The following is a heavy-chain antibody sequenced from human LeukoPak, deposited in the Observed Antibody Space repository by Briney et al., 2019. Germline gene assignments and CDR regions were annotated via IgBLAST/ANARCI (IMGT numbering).Heavy chain of an antibody. CDR1: GFRFTSYW. Sequence: GGALKISCKGSGFRFTSYWIGRVRQMPGKGLEWMGIIYPGDSDTRYSPSFQGQVTISPNHSLSLPSLQWSSLKASDTAMYYCARGTVAGACFDYWGEGTLVTVYS. V-gene: IGHV5-51*06. CDR3: ARGTVAGACFDY. D-gene: IGHD6-19*01. J-gene: IGHJ4*02. CDR2: IYPGDSDT.